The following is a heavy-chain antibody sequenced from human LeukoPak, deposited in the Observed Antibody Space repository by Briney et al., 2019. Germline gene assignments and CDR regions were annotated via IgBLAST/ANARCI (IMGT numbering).Heavy chain of an antibody. D-gene: IGHD3-10*01. J-gene: IGHJ6*02. CDR2: ISGSGGST. V-gene: IGHV3-23*01. Sequence: GGSLRLSCAASGFTFSSYWMSWVRQAPGKGLEWFSVISGSGGSTYYADSVKGRFTISRDNFQNTLYLQMNSLRGEDTAVYYCAKSVSSSGGDYYYGMDVWGQGTTVTVSS. CDR1: GFTFSSYW. CDR3: AKSVSSSGGDYYYGMDV.